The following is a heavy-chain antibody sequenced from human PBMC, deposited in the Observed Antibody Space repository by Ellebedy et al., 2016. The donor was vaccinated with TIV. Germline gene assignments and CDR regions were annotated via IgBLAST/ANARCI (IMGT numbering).Heavy chain of an antibody. D-gene: IGHD3-10*01. CDR2: IYSGGST. Sequence: GESPKISCAASGFTVSSNYMSWVRQAQGKGLEWVSVIYSGGSTYYADSVKGRFTISRDNSKNTLYLQMNSLRAEDTAVYYCASTGREQVDYWGQGTLVTVSS. J-gene: IGHJ4*02. CDR3: ASTGREQVDY. CDR1: GFTVSSNY. V-gene: IGHV3-53*01.